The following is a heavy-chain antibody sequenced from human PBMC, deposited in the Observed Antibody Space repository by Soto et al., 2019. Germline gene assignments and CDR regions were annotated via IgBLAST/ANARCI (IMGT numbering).Heavy chain of an antibody. CDR3: AREGYCSSTSCSKYGMDV. CDR1: GGTFSSYA. Sequence: QVQLVQSGAEVKKPGSSVKVSCKASGGTFSSYAISWVRQAPGQGLEWMGGIIPIFGTANYAQKFQGRVTINADESTSTAYMELSSLRSEDTAVYYCAREGYCSSTSCSKYGMDVLGPGTTVTGSS. D-gene: IGHD2-2*01. J-gene: IGHJ6*02. CDR2: IIPIFGTA. V-gene: IGHV1-69*01.